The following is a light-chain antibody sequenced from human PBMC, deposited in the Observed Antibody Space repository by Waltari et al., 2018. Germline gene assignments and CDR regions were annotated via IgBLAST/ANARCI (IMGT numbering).Light chain of an antibody. CDR2: EIN. V-gene: IGLV2-23*02. CDR1: SSDVGNYHR. CDR3: CSYVTGGTLV. Sequence: QSALTQPASVSGSPGQSITISCTGTSSDVGNYHRVSWYQRNPGKAPQLIIYEINMRPSVISHRFSGSKSGNTASLTISGLQAEDEADYYCCSYVTGGTLVFGGGTRLTVL. J-gene: IGLJ2*01.